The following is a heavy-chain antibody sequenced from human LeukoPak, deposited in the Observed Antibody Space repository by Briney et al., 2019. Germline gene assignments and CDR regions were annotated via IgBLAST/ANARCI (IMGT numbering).Heavy chain of an antibody. CDR1: GFTFSSYG. D-gene: IGHD6-19*01. V-gene: IGHV3-33*01. CDR3: ARVHALYSSGWSFGY. CDR2: IWYDGSNK. Sequence: HAGGSLRLSCAASGFTFSSYGMHWVRQAPGKGVEWVAVIWYDGSNKDYADSVNGQLTISRDNSKHTLYMQMNRLRAEDTAVYYCARVHALYSSGWSFGYWGQGTLVTVSS. J-gene: IGHJ4*02.